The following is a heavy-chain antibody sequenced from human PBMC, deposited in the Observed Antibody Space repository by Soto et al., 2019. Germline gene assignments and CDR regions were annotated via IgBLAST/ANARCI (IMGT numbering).Heavy chain of an antibody. Sequence: VQLVESGGGVVQPGRSLRLSCAASGFTFSSYGMHWVRQAPGKGLEWVAVISYDGSNKYYADSVKGRFTISRDNSKNTLYLQMNSLRAEDTAVYYCAKDDSSSYYFDYWGQGTLVTVSS. D-gene: IGHD6-6*01. J-gene: IGHJ4*02. V-gene: IGHV3-30*18. CDR1: GFTFSSYG. CDR2: ISYDGSNK. CDR3: AKDDSSSYYFDY.